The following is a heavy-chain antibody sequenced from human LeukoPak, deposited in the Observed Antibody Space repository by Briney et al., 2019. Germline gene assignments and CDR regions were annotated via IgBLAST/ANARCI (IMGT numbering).Heavy chain of an antibody. V-gene: IGHV3-30*04. CDR3: AKDHAGTGRAFEY. D-gene: IGHD1-1*01. Sequence: GGSLRLSCATSGFTFRTCGVHWVRQAPGKGLEWVALMSSDGIKTYYADSVKGRFTISRDSSKDTLYLQMSSLRADDTAVYYCAKDHAGTGRAFEYWGQGTLVTVSS. J-gene: IGHJ4*02. CDR1: GFTFRTCG. CDR2: MSSDGIKT.